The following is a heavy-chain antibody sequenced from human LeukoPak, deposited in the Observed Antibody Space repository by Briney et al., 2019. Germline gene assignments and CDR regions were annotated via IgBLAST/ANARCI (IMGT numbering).Heavy chain of an antibody. V-gene: IGHV3-7*04. CDR1: GFTFSTYW. CDR2: IKQDGSEK. Sequence: GGSLRLSCAVSGFTFSTYWMSWGRQAPGQGLQWVANIKQDGSEKYYVDSVKGRFAISRDNAKNSLYLQMNSLRAEDTAVYYCTGETYYFDYWGQGALVTVSS. J-gene: IGHJ4*02. CDR3: TGETYYFDY.